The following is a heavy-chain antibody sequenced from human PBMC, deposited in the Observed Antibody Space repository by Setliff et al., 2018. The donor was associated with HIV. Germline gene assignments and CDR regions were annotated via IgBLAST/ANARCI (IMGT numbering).Heavy chain of an antibody. Sequence: PSETLSLTCTVSGGSVDIYHLIWIRQPPGKGLGCIGYIYASDTTHYNPSLESRVTIYRDASKNQISLKLRSVTAADTAVYYCARVFPVVTAEDNRFDPWGQGTLVTVSS. V-gene: IGHV4-4*08. CDR2: IYASDTT. D-gene: IGHD2-21*02. CDR1: GGSVDIYH. J-gene: IGHJ5*02. CDR3: ARVFPVVTAEDNRFDP.